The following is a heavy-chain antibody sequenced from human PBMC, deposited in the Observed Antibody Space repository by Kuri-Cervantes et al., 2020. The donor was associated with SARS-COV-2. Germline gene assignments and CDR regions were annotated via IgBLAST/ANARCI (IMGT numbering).Heavy chain of an antibody. CDR2: ISYDGSNK. CDR1: GFTFSSYA. CDR3: ATQGTIYYHDTL. Sequence: GGSLRLSCAASGFTFSSYAMHWVRQAPGKGLEWVAVISYDGSNKYYADSVKGRFTISRDNSKNTLYLQMNSLRAEDTAVYYCATQGTIYYHDTLWGQGTLVTVSS. V-gene: IGHV3-30-3*01. J-gene: IGHJ4*02. D-gene: IGHD3-22*01.